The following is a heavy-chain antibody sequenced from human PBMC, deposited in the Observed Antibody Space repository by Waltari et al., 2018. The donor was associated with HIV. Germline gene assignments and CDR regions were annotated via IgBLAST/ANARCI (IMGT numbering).Heavy chain of an antibody. CDR1: GYSISGGYY. D-gene: IGHD6-19*01. J-gene: IGHJ5*02. Sequence: QVQLQESGPGLVEPSETLSLTCAVSGYSISGGYYWDWVRQPPGKGLEWIGSIYHSGSTSYNPSIKMRVIISVDTSKNQFSLRLNSVTAADTAVYYCARRAVAGTNWFDPWGQGTLVTVPS. CDR3: ARRAVAGTNWFDP. V-gene: IGHV4-38-2*01. CDR2: IYHSGST.